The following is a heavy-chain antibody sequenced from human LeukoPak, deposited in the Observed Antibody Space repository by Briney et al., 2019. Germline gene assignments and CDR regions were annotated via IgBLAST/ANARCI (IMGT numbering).Heavy chain of an antibody. Sequence: SETLSLTCAVYGGSFSGYYWSWIRQPPWKGLEWIGEINHSGSTNYNPSPKSRVTISVDTSKNQFSLKLSSVTAADTAVYYCATRKFYDFWSGYSSPDDYWGQGTLVTVSS. J-gene: IGHJ4*02. D-gene: IGHD3-3*01. CDR2: INHSGST. CDR3: ATRKFYDFWSGYSSPDDY. V-gene: IGHV4-34*01. CDR1: GGSFSGYY.